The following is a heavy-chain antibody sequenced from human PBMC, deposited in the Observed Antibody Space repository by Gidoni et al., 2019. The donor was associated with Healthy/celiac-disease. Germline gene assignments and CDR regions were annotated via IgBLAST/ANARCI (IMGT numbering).Heavy chain of an antibody. CDR1: GGTFSSDA. CDR2: SIPILGIA. D-gene: IGHD3-22*01. V-gene: IGHV1-69*09. CDR3: ARAGECGYYWGLDY. J-gene: IGHJ4*02. Sequence: QVQRVQTGAEVKKPGSSGKVSCKASGGTFSSDAISWVRQAPGQGLEWMGRSIPILGIANDAQKFQGSVTVTADKSTSTAYMELSSLRSEDTAVYYCARAGECGYYWGLDYWGQGTLVTVSS.